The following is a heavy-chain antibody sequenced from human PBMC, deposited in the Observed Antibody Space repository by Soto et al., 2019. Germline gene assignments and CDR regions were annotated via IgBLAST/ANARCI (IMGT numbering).Heavy chain of an antibody. V-gene: IGHV3-30*18. D-gene: IGHD2-8*01. CDR2: ISYDGSNK. Sequence: SLRLSCAASGFTFSSYGMHWVRQAPGKGLEWVAVISYDGSNKYYTDSVKGRFTISRDNSKNTLYLQMNSLRAEDTAVYYCAKDRGPYCTNGVCQIAPTYYYYGMDVWGQGTTVTVS. CDR3: AKDRGPYCTNGVCQIAPTYYYYGMDV. CDR1: GFTFSSYG. J-gene: IGHJ6*02.